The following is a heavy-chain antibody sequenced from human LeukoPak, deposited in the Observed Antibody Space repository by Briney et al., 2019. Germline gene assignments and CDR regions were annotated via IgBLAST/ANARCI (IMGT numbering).Heavy chain of an antibody. CDR1: GFTFSDYY. J-gene: IGHJ4*02. CDR3: ARDRLWYCGGDCYSNVDY. Sequence: GGSLRLSCAASGFTFSDYYMSWIRQAPGKGLEWVPYISSSGSTIYYADSVKGRFTISRDNAKNSLYLQMNSLRAEDTAVYYCARDRLWYCGGDCYSNVDYWGQGTLVTVSS. D-gene: IGHD2-21*02. CDR2: ISSSGSTI. V-gene: IGHV3-11*01.